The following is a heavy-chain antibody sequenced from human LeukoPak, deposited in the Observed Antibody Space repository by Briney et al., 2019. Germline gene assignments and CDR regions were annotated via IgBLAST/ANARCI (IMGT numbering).Heavy chain of an antibody. CDR1: GGSISSSSYY. CDR2: IYYSGST. Sequence: SETLSLTCTVSGGSISSSSYYWGWIRQPPGKGLEWIGSIYYSGSTYYNPSLKSRVTISVDTSKNQFSLKLSSVTAADTAVYYCARDGTRETTWGQGTLVTVSS. V-gene: IGHV4-39*07. D-gene: IGHD1-14*01. J-gene: IGHJ4*02. CDR3: ARDGTRETT.